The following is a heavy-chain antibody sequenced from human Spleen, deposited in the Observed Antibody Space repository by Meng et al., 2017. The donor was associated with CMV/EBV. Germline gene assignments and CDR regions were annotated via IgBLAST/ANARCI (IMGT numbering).Heavy chain of an antibody. D-gene: IGHD1-26*01. CDR3: ARVGSVEG. J-gene: IGHJ4*02. CDR1: GGSISSSSYY. V-gene: IGHV4-39*07. Sequence: GSLRLSCTVSGGSISSSSYYWGWIRQPPGKGLEWIGSISYSGSTYYNPSLKSRVTISVDTSKNQFSLKLSSVTAADTAVYYCARVGSVEGWGQGTLVTVSS. CDR2: ISYSGST.